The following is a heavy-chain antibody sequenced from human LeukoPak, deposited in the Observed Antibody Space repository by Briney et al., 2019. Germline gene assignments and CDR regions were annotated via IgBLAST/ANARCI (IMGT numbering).Heavy chain of an antibody. CDR1: GGSFSGYY. CDR3: ARASGSYWWFDY. Sequence: KPSETLSLTCAVYGGSFSGYYWSWTRQPPGKGLEWIGEINHSGSTNYNPSLKSRVTISVDTSKNQFPLKLSSVTAADTAVYYCARASGSYWWFDYWGQGTLVTVSS. CDR2: INHSGST. V-gene: IGHV4-34*01. D-gene: IGHD1-26*01. J-gene: IGHJ4*02.